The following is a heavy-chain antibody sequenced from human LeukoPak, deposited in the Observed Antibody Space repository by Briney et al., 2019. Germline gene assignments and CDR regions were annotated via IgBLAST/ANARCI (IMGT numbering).Heavy chain of an antibody. CDR3: ARLTYYDFWSGYHDFDY. Sequence: SETLSLTCTVSGGSISSGGYSWSWIRQHPGKGLEWIGYIYYSGSTYYNPPLKSRVTISVDTSKNQFSLKLSSVTAADTAVYYCARLTYYDFWSGYHDFDYWGQGTLVTVSS. J-gene: IGHJ4*02. CDR1: GGSISSGGYS. V-gene: IGHV4-31*03. CDR2: IYYSGST. D-gene: IGHD3-3*01.